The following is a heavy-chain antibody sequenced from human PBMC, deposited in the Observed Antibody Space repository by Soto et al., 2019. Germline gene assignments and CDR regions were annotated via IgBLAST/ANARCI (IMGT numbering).Heavy chain of an antibody. J-gene: IGHJ4*02. V-gene: IGHV4-59*08. CDR1: GGSISSYY. CDR3: ARRYGQYFDY. D-gene: IGHD4-17*01. CDR2: IYYSGST. Sequence: PSETLSLTCTVSGGSISSYYWSWIRQPPGKGLEWIGYIYYSGSTNYNPSLKSRVTISVDTSKNQLSLKVSSVTAADTAGYYCARRYGQYFDYWGQRTLVTGSS.